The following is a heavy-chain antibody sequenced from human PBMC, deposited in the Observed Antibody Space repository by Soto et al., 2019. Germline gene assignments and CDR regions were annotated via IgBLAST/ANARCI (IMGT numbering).Heavy chain of an antibody. V-gene: IGHV2-5*02. CDR2: IYWDDDK. D-gene: IGHD2-8*02. CDR1: GFSLSTSGVG. Sequence: QITLKESGPTLVKPTQTLTLTCTFSGFSLSTSGVGVGWIRQPPGKALEWLALIYWDDDKRYSPSLKSRLTITKDTSKNQVVLTMTNMDXXXXXXXXXXXXXXILVDDAFDIWGQGTMVTVSS. J-gene: IGHJ3*02. CDR3: XXXXXILVDDAFDI.